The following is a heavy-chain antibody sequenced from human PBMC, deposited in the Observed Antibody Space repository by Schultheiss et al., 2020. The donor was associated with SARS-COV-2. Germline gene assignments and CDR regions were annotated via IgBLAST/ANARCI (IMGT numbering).Heavy chain of an antibody. J-gene: IGHJ4*02. CDR1: GGSFSGYY. V-gene: IGHV4-34*01. CDR3: ARVRKYSYGGRYFDY. CDR2: INHSGST. D-gene: IGHD5-18*01. Sequence: SQTLSLTCAVYGGSFSGYYWSCIRQPPGKGLEWIGEINHSGSTNYNPSLKSRVTISVDTSKNQFSLKLSSVTAADTAVYYCARVRKYSYGGRYFDYWGQGTLVTVSS.